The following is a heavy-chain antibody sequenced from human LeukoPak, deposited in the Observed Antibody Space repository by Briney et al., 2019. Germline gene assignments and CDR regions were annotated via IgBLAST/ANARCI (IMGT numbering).Heavy chain of an antibody. CDR2: IYYSGST. Sequence: SETLSLTCTVSGVSVSSGSYYWSWIRQPPGKGLEWIGYIYYSGSTNYNPSLKSRVTISVDTSKNQFSLKLSSVTAADTAVYYCARSLRNMIVVVSTRDDAFDIWGQGTMVTVSS. D-gene: IGHD3-22*01. CDR1: GVSVSSGSYY. J-gene: IGHJ3*02. CDR3: ARSLRNMIVVVSTRDDAFDI. V-gene: IGHV4-61*01.